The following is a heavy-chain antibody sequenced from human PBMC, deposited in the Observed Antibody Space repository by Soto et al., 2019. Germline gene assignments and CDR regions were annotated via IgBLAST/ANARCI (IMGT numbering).Heavy chain of an antibody. CDR3: ARDSRIVATPAMGSVGFDP. Sequence: GGSLRLSCAASGFMFTNHGMHWVRQAPGKGLEWVAVIWSDGNKRYYADSVKGRFTVSRDTSNNTLYLQMNSLRAEDTAVYYCARDSRIVATPAMGSVGFDPWGQGTLVTVSS. J-gene: IGHJ5*02. D-gene: IGHD2-2*01. V-gene: IGHV3-33*01. CDR1: GFMFTNHG. CDR2: IWSDGNKR.